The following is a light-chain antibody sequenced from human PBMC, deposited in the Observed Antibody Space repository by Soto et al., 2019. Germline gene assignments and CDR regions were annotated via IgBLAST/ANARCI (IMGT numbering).Light chain of an antibody. J-gene: IGKJ1*01. CDR3: QEYTTYSRT. V-gene: IGKV1-5*01. CDR2: DAS. Sequence: DIQMTQSPSTLSASVGDRVTITCRASQSISSWLAWYQQKPGKAPKVLIYDASTLESGVPSRFSGGGSGTEFTLTITSLQPDDFATCYCQEYTTYSRTFGQGTKVEVK. CDR1: QSISSW.